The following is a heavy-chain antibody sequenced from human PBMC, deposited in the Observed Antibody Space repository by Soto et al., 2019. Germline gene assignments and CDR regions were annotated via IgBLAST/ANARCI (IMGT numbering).Heavy chain of an antibody. CDR2: INPNSGGT. Sequence: ASVKVSCKASGYTFTGYYMHWVRQAPGQGLEWVGWINPNSGGTNYAQKFQGWVTMTRDTSISTAYMELSRLRSDDTAVYYCARTHYYDSSGYDYWGQGTLVTVSS. V-gene: IGHV1-2*04. CDR1: GYTFTGYY. CDR3: ARTHYYDSSGYDY. D-gene: IGHD3-22*01. J-gene: IGHJ4*02.